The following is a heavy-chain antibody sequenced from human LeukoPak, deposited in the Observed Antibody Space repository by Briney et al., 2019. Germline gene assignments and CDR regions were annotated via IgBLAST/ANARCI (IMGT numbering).Heavy chain of an antibody. CDR3: ARSYSSGPHYFDY. V-gene: IGHV4-34*01. CDR1: GGSFSGYY. D-gene: IGHD6-19*01. CDR2: INHSGST. Sequence: SETLSLTCAVYGGSFSGYYWSWIRQPPGKGLVWIGEINHSGSTNYNPSLKSRVTISVDTSKNQFSLKLSSVTAADTAVYYCARSYSSGPHYFDYWGQGTLVTVSS. J-gene: IGHJ4*02.